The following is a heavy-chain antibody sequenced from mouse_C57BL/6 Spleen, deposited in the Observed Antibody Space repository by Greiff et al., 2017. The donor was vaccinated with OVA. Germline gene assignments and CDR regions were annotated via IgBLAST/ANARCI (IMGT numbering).Heavy chain of an antibody. J-gene: IGHJ2*01. D-gene: IGHD1-1*01. Sequence: EVQLQQSGPELVKPGASVKISCKASGYTSTDYYMNWVKQSHGKSLEWIGDINPNNGGTSYNQKFKGKATLTVDKSSSTAYMELRSLTSEDSAVYYCARRNGDEEGYFDYWGQGTTLTVSS. CDR2: INPNNGGT. V-gene: IGHV1-26*01. CDR1: GYTSTDYY. CDR3: ARRNGDEEGYFDY.